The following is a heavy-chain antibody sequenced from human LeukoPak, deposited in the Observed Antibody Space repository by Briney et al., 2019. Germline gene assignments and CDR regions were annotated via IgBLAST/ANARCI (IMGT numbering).Heavy chain of an antibody. J-gene: IGHJ3*02. CDR1: AGTFSSYT. V-gene: IGHV1-69*02. Sequence: ASVKDSCKASAGTFSSYTIRRVRQAPGQGRKSRARIIPILGIANDAQKFQCRVTIAADKSTRTAYMELSSLRSEDTAVYYCARRKLLSNDAFDIWGQGTMVTVSS. CDR3: ARRKLLSNDAFDI. CDR2: IIPILGIA. D-gene: IGHD2-2*01.